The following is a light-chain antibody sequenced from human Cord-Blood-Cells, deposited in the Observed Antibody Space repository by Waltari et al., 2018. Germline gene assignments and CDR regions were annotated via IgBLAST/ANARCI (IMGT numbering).Light chain of an antibody. CDR3: QQYYSTPWT. V-gene: IGKV4-1*01. CDR2: WSS. J-gene: IGKJ1*01. Sequence: DIGMTKCPDTLAVSRGERGTIHSTSTQSVLYSSNNKYYLAWYQKKPGQPPKLLIYWSSTRASGVPDRFSGSGSGTDFTLPISSLQAEDVAVYYCQQYYSTPWTFGQGTKVEIK. CDR1: QSVLYSSNNKYY.